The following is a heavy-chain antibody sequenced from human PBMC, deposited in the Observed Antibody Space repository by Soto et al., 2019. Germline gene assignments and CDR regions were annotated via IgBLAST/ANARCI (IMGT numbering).Heavy chain of an antibody. CDR3: ARSMTTVTTFDY. CDR2: ISSSSSYI. D-gene: IGHD4-17*01. V-gene: IGHV3-21*01. CDR1: GFTFSSYS. J-gene: IGHJ4*02. Sequence: ESGGGLVKPGGSLRLSCAASGFTFSSYSMNWVRQAPGKGLEWVSSISSSSSYIYYADSVKGRFTISRDNAKNSLYLQMNSLRAEDTAVYYCARSMTTVTTFDYWGQGTLVTVSS.